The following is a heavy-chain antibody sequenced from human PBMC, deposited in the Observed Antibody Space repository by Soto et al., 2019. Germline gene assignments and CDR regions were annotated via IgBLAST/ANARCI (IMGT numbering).Heavy chain of an antibody. V-gene: IGHV4-34*01. Sequence: SETLSLTCAVYGGSFSCYYWSWIRQPPGKGLEWIGEINHSGSTNYNPSLKSRVTISVDTSKNQFSLKLSSVTAADTAVYYCARGWXYDFWSGYYIPGNWFDPWGQGTLVTVSS. CDR3: ARGWXYDFWSGYYIPGNWFDP. D-gene: IGHD3-3*01. CDR1: GGSFSCYY. J-gene: IGHJ5*02. CDR2: INHSGST.